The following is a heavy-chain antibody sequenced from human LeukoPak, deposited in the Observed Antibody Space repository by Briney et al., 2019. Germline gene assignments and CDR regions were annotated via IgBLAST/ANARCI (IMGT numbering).Heavy chain of an antibody. Sequence: GGSLRLSCAASGFTFSNYWMHWVRQAPGKGLVWVSRINSDGTSTTYADSVKGRFTISRDNAKNTLYLQMNSLRAEDTAVYYCARTTGYTYGSGDYWGQGTLLTVSS. V-gene: IGHV3-74*01. CDR3: ARTTGYTYGSGDY. D-gene: IGHD5-18*01. CDR2: INSDGTST. CDR1: GFTFSNYW. J-gene: IGHJ4*02.